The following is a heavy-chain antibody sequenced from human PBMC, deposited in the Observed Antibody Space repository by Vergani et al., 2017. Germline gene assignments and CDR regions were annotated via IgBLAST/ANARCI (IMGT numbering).Heavy chain of an antibody. CDR1: GFTFGSFG. V-gene: IGHV3-33*01. Sequence: QVHLVESGGGVVQPGRSLRLSCAASGFTFGSFGMHWVRQAPGKGLEWVAVIWYDGRNKQYADSVKGRFTISRDNSKNTLYLQMNSLRAEDTAVYYCAREGGRGSYPRMGWFDPWGQGTLVTVSS. J-gene: IGHJ5*02. CDR3: AREGGRGSYPRMGWFDP. CDR2: IWYDGRNK. D-gene: IGHD1-26*01.